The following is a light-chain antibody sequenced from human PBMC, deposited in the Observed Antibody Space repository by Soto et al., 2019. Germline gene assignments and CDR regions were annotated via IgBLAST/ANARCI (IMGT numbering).Light chain of an antibody. J-gene: IGKJ1*01. V-gene: IGKV1-5*01. CDR2: DAS. Sequence: DIQMNQSPSTLSASVGDRVTITCRASQSISDWLAWFQLKPGKAPKLLIYDASSLESGVPSRFSGSGSGTEFTLTISSLQPDDFATYYCQQYNNYSTFGQGTKVEIK. CDR3: QQYNNYST. CDR1: QSISDW.